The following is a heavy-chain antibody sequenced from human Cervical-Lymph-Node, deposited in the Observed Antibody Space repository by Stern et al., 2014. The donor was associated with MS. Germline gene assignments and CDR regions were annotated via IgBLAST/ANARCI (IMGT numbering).Heavy chain of an antibody. J-gene: IGHJ6*02. Sequence: QITLKESGPVLVKPTETLTLTCTVSGFSLSNARMGVSWIRQPPGKALEWLAHLFSNDEKSYSTSLKSRLTLSKDTSKSQVVLTMTNMDPVDTATYYCARWEWLLLGYGMDVWGQGTTVTDS. V-gene: IGHV2-26*01. CDR2: LFSNDEK. D-gene: IGHD3-3*01. CDR3: ARWEWLLLGYGMDV. CDR1: GFSLSNARMG.